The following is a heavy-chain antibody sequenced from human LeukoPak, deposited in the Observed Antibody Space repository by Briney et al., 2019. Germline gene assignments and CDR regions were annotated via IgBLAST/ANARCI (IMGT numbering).Heavy chain of an antibody. J-gene: IGHJ6*03. CDR2: IYYSGST. CDR1: GGSISSSSYY. V-gene: IGHV4-39*01. D-gene: IGHD2-2*01. CDR3: NVVVVPAAPIYYMDV. Sequence: ASETLSLTCTVSGGSISSSSYYWGWIRQPPGKGLEWIGSIYYSGSTYYNPSLKSRFTISVDTSKNQFSLKLSSVTAADTAVYYCNVVVVPAAPIYYMDVWGKGTTVTVSS.